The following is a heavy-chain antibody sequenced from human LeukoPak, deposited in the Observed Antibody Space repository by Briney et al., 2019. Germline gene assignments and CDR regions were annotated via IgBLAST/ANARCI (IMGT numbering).Heavy chain of an antibody. CDR3: ARVTEDCGGDCYSLGY. D-gene: IGHD2-21*02. CDR2: IIPIFGTA. Sequence: SVKVSCKASGGTFSSYAISWVRQAPGQGPEWMGGIIPIFGTANYAQKFQGRVTITTDESTSTAYMELSSLRSEDTAVYYCARVTEDCGGDCYSLGYWGQGTLVTVSS. V-gene: IGHV1-69*05. J-gene: IGHJ4*02. CDR1: GGTFSSYA.